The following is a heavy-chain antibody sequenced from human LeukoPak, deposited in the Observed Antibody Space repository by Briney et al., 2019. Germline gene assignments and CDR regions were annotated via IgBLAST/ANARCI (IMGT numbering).Heavy chain of an antibody. Sequence: PGGSLRLSCAASGFTFSSYSMNWVRQAPGKGLEWVSFISTSSIYIYYADSVKGRFTISRDNAKNSLYLQMNSLRAEDTAVYYCARLKGRDSSGPEVYWGQGTLVTVSS. J-gene: IGHJ4*02. CDR3: ARLKGRDSSGPEVY. D-gene: IGHD3-22*01. CDR2: ISTSSIYI. V-gene: IGHV3-21*01. CDR1: GFTFSSYS.